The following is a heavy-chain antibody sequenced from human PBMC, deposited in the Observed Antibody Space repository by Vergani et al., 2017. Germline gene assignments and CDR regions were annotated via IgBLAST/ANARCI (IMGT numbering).Heavy chain of an antibody. CDR1: GFALNRPA. CDR2: ISFDGTNE. D-gene: IGHD2-21*01. Sequence: VQLVESGGGLVQPGRSLRLSCVVSGFALNRPAMYWVRQAPGKGLEWVVGISFDGTNEYYPDLVKGRFTISRDIAKDTLYLQMNSLRVEDTAIYYCAKARDPNCKGGNCYSYYYGLDLWGQGTTVTVSS. CDR3: AKARDPNCKGGNCYSYYYGLDL. V-gene: IGHV3-30-3*01. J-gene: IGHJ6*02.